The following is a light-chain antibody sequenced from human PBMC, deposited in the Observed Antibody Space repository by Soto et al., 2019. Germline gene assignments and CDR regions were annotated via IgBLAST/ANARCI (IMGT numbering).Light chain of an antibody. V-gene: IGKV1-39*01. CDR2: TSG. J-gene: IGKJ2*01. CDR3: QQTYSTPYT. Sequence: IHVTQSPSSLSASVGDRVTITCRASQRITTYLNWYQQKPGEAPKLLISTSGTLQRGVPSRFSGSGSGTEFTLTITSLQPADFATYFCQQTYSTPYTFGQGTTLEIK. CDR1: QRITTY.